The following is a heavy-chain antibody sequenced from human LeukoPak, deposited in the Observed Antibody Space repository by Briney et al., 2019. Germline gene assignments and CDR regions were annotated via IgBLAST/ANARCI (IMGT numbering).Heavy chain of an antibody. V-gene: IGHV3-30-3*01. J-gene: IGHJ4*02. CDR1: GFTFSSYA. Sequence: PGGSLRLSCAASGFTFSSYAMHWVRQAPGKGLEWVAVISYDGSNKYYADSVKGRFTISRDNSKNTLYLQMNSLRAEDTAVYYCAKVKVMSDYYYDSSGYSYFDYWGQGTLVTVSS. D-gene: IGHD3-22*01. CDR2: ISYDGSNK. CDR3: AKVKVMSDYYYDSSGYSYFDY.